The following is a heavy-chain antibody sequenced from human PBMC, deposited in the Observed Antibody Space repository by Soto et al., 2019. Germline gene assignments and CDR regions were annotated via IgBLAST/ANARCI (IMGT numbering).Heavy chain of an antibody. CDR2: ISAYNGNT. Sequence: ASVKVSCKASGYTFTSYGISWVRQAPGQGLEWMGWISAYNGNTNYAQKLQGRVTMTTDTSTSTAYMELRSLRSDDTAVYYCARDLREYNWKGDYYYGLDVWGLGTTVTVSS. CDR1: GYTFTSYG. V-gene: IGHV1-18*01. CDR3: ARDLREYNWKGDYYYGLDV. J-gene: IGHJ6*02. D-gene: IGHD1-20*01.